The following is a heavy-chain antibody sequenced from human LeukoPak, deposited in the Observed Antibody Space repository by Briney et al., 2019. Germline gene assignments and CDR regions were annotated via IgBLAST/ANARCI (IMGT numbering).Heavy chain of an antibody. J-gene: IGHJ4*02. Sequence: GGSLRLSCAASGFTFSSHALHWVRQAPGKGLEWVAVISYDGSTKYYADSVKGRFTISRDNSKNTLSLQMRSLRAEDTAVYYCARAQSVDSSGWSPFDYWGQGTLVTVSS. V-gene: IGHV3-30*14. CDR1: GFTFSSHA. CDR3: ARAQSVDSSGWSPFDY. D-gene: IGHD6-19*01. CDR2: ISYDGSTK.